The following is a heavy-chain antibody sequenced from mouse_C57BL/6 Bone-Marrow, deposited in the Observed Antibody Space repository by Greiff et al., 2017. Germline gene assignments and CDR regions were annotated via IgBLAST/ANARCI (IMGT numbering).Heavy chain of an antibody. CDR3: VRAYYSNSYAMDY. V-gene: IGHV10-1*01. CDR2: IRSKSNNYVT. CDR1: GFSFNTYA. J-gene: IGHJ4*01. Sequence: EVQVVESGGGLVQPTGSLKLSCAASGFSFNTYAMNWVRQAPGKGLEWVARIRSKSNNYVTYYADSVKDRFTISRDDSESMLYLKMNNLKTEDTDMYDCVRAYYSNSYAMDYWGQGTSVTVSS. D-gene: IGHD2-5*01.